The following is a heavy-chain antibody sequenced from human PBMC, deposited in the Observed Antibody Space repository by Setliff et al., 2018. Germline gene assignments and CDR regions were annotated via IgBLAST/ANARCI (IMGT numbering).Heavy chain of an antibody. D-gene: IGHD2-2*01. CDR1: GYTFTSYD. Sequence: ASVKVSCKASGYTFTSYDINWVRQATGQGLEWMGWMNPNSGNTGYAQKFQGRVTITRNTSISTAYMELSSLRSEDTAVYYCARDKLTTSCIDHWGPGTQVTVSS. J-gene: IGHJ4*02. V-gene: IGHV1-8*03. CDR3: ARDKLTTSCIDH. CDR2: MNPNSGNT.